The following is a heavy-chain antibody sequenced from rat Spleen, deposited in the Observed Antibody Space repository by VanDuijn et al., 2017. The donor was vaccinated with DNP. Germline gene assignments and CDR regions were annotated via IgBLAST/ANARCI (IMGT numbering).Heavy chain of an antibody. J-gene: IGHJ3*01. CDR1: GFSFSDYY. CDR2: ISYEGSRT. Sequence: EVQLVESGGGLVQPGRSMKLSCAASGFSFSDYYMAWVRQAPKKGLEWVASISYEGSRTYYGDSVKGRFTISRDNAKSTLYLQMDSLRSEDTATYYCARSDSYGFPYWGQGTLVTVSS. D-gene: IGHD1-2*01. CDR3: ARSDSYGFPY. V-gene: IGHV5-22*01.